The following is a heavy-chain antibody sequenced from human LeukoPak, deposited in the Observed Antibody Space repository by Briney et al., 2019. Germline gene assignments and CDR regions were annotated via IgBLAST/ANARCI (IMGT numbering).Heavy chain of an antibody. CDR3: AKELRLGELSL. J-gene: IGHJ4*02. Sequence: GGSLRLSCAASGFTFSSNYMSWVRQAPGKGLEWVSVIYSGGSTYYADSVKGRFTISRDNSKNTLYLQMNSLRAGDTAVYYCAKELRLGELSLWGQGTLVTVSS. CDR1: GFTFSSNY. CDR2: IYSGGST. D-gene: IGHD3-16*02. V-gene: IGHV3-53*01.